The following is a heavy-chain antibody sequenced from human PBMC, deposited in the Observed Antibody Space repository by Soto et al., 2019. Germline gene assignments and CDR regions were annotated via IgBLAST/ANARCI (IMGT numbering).Heavy chain of an antibody. V-gene: IGHV1-3*01. CDR1: GYPFTDLY. D-gene: IGHD3-10*01. CDR3: AGVSRGSNWFDP. CDR2: INSGNGNT. Sequence: GASVKVSCKPSGYPFTDLYIHWVRQAPGQRLEWMGWINSGNGNTKYSQKFQGRVTITRDTSANTAYMELSSLRSEDTAVYYCAGVSRGSNWFDPWGQGTLVTVSS. J-gene: IGHJ5*02.